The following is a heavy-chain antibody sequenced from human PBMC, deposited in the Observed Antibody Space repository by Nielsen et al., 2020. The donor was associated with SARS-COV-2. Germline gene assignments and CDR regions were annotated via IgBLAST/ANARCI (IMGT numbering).Heavy chain of an antibody. CDR1: GFTFSSYW. V-gene: IGHV3-74*01. CDR3: ASGIYSSGWFDYYYYGMDV. CDR2: INSDGSST. J-gene: IGHJ6*02. Sequence: GGSLRLSCAASGFTFSSYWMHWVRQAPGKGLVWVSRINSDGSSTSYADSVKGRFTISRDNAKNTLYLQMNSLRAEDTAVYYCASGIYSSGWFDYYYYGMDVWGQGTTVTVSS. D-gene: IGHD6-19*01.